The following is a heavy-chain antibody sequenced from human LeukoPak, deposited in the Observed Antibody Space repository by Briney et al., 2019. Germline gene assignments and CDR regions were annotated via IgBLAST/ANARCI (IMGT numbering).Heavy chain of an antibody. J-gene: IGHJ5*02. V-gene: IGHV3-21*01. Sequence: PGGSPRLSCAASGFTFRDYTMNWVRQSPGKGLQWVSYVSFGSSYISYADSLKGRFTISRDDAKSSVYLEMTSLRAEDTAVYYCARASTEYAVTDGFDTWGPGTLVTVSS. CDR2: VSFGSSYI. D-gene: IGHD4-17*01. CDR1: GFTFRDYT. CDR3: ARASTEYAVTDGFDT.